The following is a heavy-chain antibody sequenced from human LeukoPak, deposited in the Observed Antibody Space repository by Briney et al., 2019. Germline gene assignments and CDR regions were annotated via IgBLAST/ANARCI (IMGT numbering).Heavy chain of an antibody. CDR3: TADPYYDSSGPPRWFDP. CDR1: GFTFTTSA. D-gene: IGHD3-22*01. CDR2: ILVGSGNT. J-gene: IGHJ5*02. V-gene: IGHV1-58*02. Sequence: SVKVSCKASGFTFTTSAKQWVRQARGQRLEWIGWILVGSGNTNYAQKFQERVTITRDMSTSTAYMELSSLRSEDTAVYYCTADPYYDSSGPPRWFDPWGQGTLVTVSS.